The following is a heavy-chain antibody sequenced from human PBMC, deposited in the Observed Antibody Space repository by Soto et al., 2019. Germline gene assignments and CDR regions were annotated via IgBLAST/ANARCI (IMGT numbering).Heavy chain of an antibody. J-gene: IGHJ4*02. CDR1: GFSFSNYA. D-gene: IGHD1-26*01. Sequence: PRGSLRLSCAASGFSFSNYAMHWVRQAPGKGLEWVAVIWYDGSNKYYADSVKGRFTISKDNSQTTVYLQMNSLRAEDTAVYYCTRDPYGGSRYYFDSWGQGTLVTVSS. CDR2: IWYDGSNK. V-gene: IGHV3-33*01. CDR3: TRDPYGGSRYYFDS.